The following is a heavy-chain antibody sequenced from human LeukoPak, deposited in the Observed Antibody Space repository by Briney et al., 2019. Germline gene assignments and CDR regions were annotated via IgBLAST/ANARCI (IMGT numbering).Heavy chain of an antibody. CDR3: TIIKRGNIFGYFDF. D-gene: IGHD5-18*01. CDR2: VFDSGRT. V-gene: IGHV4-59*11. J-gene: IGHJ4*02. CDR1: GGSMTTHH. Sequence: SETLSLTSTVSGGSMTTHHWNWSRQTPGKGLEWRGYVFDSGRTKENPSLKSRVTLSAETSKNQLPLRLTSVTVPDTAVYSCTIIKRGNIFGYFDFWGEGILVTASS.